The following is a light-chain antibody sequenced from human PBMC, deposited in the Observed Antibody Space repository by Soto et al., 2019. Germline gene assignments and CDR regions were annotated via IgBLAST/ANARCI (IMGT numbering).Light chain of an antibody. V-gene: IGKV1-33*01. Sequence: DMQMTQSPSSLFASVGDRVTITCQATQDINIYLNWYQQKPGKAPNLLIYDASNLEIGVPSRFSGSGSGTHFMFTISSLQTEDIGTYYCQQYDILPITFGRGTRLEIK. CDR1: QDINIY. CDR3: QQYDILPIT. CDR2: DAS. J-gene: IGKJ5*01.